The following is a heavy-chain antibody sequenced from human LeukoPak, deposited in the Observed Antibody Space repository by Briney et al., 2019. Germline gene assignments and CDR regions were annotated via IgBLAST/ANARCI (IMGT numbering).Heavy chain of an antibody. D-gene: IGHD3-10*01. Sequence: SETLSLTCTVSGGSFSSYYWSWIRQPAGKGLEWIGRIYTSGITNYNTNYNPSLSSRVTMSVDTSKNQFSLKLNSVTAADTAGDFCARAIWYGSGSTGFGYWGPGTLGTVSS. J-gene: IGHJ4*02. CDR3: ARAIWYGSGSTGFGY. CDR2: IYTSGITNYNT. CDR1: GGSFSSYY. V-gene: IGHV4-4*07.